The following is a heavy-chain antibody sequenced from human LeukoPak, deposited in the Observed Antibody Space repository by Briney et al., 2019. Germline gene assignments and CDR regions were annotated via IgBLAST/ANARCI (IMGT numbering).Heavy chain of an antibody. CDR3: ARHPSYSSGYYYYLDAFDI. D-gene: IGHD3-22*01. Sequence: RSSETLSLTCAVYGGSFSGYYWSWIRQPPGKGLEWIGEINHSGSTNYNPSLKSRVTISVDTSKNQFSLKLSSVTAADTAVYYCARHPSYSSGYYYYLDAFDIWGQGTMVTVSS. J-gene: IGHJ3*02. CDR2: INHSGST. CDR1: GGSFSGYY. V-gene: IGHV4-34*01.